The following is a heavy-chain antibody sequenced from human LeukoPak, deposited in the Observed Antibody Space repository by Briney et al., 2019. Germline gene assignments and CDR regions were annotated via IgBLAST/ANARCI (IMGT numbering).Heavy chain of an antibody. J-gene: IGHJ4*02. CDR3: AGGPNNYYFDY. CDR2: VYYSGST. Sequence: PSETLSLTCTVSGGSISSDYWSWIRQPPGKGLEWIRYVYYSGSTNYNPSLKSRVTISVDTSKNQFSLKLSSVTAADTAVYYCAGGPNNYYFDYWGQGTLVTVSS. V-gene: IGHV4-59*01. D-gene: IGHD1/OR15-1a*01. CDR1: GGSISSDY.